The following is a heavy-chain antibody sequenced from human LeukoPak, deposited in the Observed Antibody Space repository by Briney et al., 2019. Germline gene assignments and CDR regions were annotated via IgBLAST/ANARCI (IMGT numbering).Heavy chain of an antibody. V-gene: IGHV3-23*01. Sequence: GGSLRLSCAASGFTFSSYSMNWVRQAPGKGLEWVSGITGRSDDTNYADSVKGRFTISRDNSKDTLYLQMSSLRVDDTAVYFCAKARSYGDYYFDSWGQGTLVTVSA. J-gene: IGHJ4*02. CDR1: GFTFSSYS. D-gene: IGHD4-17*01. CDR2: ITGRSDDT. CDR3: AKARSYGDYYFDS.